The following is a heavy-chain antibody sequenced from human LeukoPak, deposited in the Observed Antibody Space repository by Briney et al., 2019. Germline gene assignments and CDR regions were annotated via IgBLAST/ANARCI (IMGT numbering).Heavy chain of an antibody. V-gene: IGHV3-23*01. CDR2: ISGSGGST. CDR3: AKDRGTMIVVVINFFDY. J-gene: IGHJ4*02. Sequence: PGGSLRLSCAASGFTFSSYAMSWVRQAPGKGLERVSAISGSGGSTYYADSVKGRFTISRDNSKNALYLQMNSLRAEDTAVYYCAKDRGTMIVVVINFFDYWGQGTLVTVSS. D-gene: IGHD3-22*01. CDR1: GFTFSSYA.